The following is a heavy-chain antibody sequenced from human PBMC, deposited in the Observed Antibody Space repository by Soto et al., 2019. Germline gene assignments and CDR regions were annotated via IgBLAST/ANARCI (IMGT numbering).Heavy chain of an antibody. J-gene: IGHJ6*02. CDR3: ASSPRGYCSSTSCRELGNYYGMDV. CDR2: IDPSDSYT. CDR1: GYSFTSYW. D-gene: IGHD2-2*01. Sequence: PGESLKICCKGAGYSFTSYWISWVRQMPGKGLEWMGRIDPSDSYTNYSPSFQGHVTISADKSISTAYLQWSSLKASDTAMYYCASSPRGYCSSTSCRELGNYYGMDVWVQGTTVTVSS. V-gene: IGHV5-10-1*01.